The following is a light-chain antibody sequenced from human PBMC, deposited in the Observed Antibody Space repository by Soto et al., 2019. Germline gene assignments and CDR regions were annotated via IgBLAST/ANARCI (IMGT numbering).Light chain of an antibody. J-gene: IGKJ5*01. V-gene: IGKV1-9*01. Sequence: DIQMTQSPSSLSSCVVEGVTIASRASQSISSYLNWYQQKPGKAPKLLIYGASTLQSGVPSRFSGSESGAEFTLTISSLQPEDFATYYCQQLHSYPITFGQGTRLEIK. CDR3: QQLHSYPIT. CDR2: GAS. CDR1: QSISSY.